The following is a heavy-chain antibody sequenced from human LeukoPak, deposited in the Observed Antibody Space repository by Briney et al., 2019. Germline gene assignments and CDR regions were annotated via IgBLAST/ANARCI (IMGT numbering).Heavy chain of an antibody. CDR3: ARDRNPGYGMDV. CDR1: GGTFSSYA. J-gene: IGHJ6*02. CDR2: IIPIFGTA. V-gene: IGHV1-69*13. D-gene: IGHD1-14*01. Sequence: SVKVSCKASGGTFSSYAISWVRQAPGQGLEWMGGIIPIFGTANYAQKFQGRVTITADESTSTAYMELSSLRSEDTAVYYCARDRNPGYGMDVWGQGTTVTVSS.